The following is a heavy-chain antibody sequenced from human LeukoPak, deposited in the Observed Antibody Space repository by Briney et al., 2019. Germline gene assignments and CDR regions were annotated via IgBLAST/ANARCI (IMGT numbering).Heavy chain of an antibody. CDR2: MNPNSGNT. J-gene: IGHJ3*01. CDR3: AGARGYYYDSSTDSGD. V-gene: IGHV1-8*01. CDR1: GYTFTSYD. Sequence: ASVKVSCKASGYTFTSYDINWVRQATGQGLEWMGWMNPNSGNTGYAQKFQGRVTMTRNTSISTAYMELSSLRSEATAVYYCAGARGYYYDSSTDSGDWGQGTMVTVSS. D-gene: IGHD3-22*01.